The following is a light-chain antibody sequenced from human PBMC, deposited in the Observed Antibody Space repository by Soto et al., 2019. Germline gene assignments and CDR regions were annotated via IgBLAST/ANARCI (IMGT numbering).Light chain of an antibody. Sequence: YELTQPSSVSVSPGQTARITCSGDILAKKYARWFQQKAGQAPLLVIYKDSERPSRISERFSGSSSGTTVTLTISGARVEDEADYYCYSSDDNNWVFGGGTKLTVL. V-gene: IGLV3-27*01. CDR3: YSSDDNNWV. CDR1: ILAKKY. CDR2: KDS. J-gene: IGLJ3*02.